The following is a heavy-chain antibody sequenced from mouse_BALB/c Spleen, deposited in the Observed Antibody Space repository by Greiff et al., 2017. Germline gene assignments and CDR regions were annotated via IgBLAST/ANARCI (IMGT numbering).Heavy chain of an antibody. D-gene: IGHD1-2*01. J-gene: IGHJ1*01. CDR2: ISSGGGST. CDR1: GFAFSSYD. V-gene: IGHV5-12-1*01. CDR3: ARHELRLRYFDV. Sequence: EVQRVESGGGLVKPGGSLKLSCAASGFAFSSYDMSWVRQTPEKRLEWVAYISSGGGSTYYPDTVKGRFTISRDNAKNTLYLQMSSLKSEDTAMYYCARHELRLRYFDVWGAGTTVTVSS.